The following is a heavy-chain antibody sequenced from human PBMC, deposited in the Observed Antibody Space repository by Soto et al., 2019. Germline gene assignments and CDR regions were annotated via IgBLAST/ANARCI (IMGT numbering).Heavy chain of an antibody. CDR2: IIPIFGTA. CDR1: GGTFSSYA. J-gene: IGHJ6*02. D-gene: IGHD3-9*01. Sequence: SVKVSCKASGGTFSSYAISWVRQAPGQGLEWMGGIIPIFGTADYAQKFQGRVTITTDKSTSTAYMELSSLRSEDTAVYYCASLNYDILTGYKGYYYGMDVWGQGTTVTVSS. CDR3: ASLNYDILTGYKGYYYGMDV. V-gene: IGHV1-69*05.